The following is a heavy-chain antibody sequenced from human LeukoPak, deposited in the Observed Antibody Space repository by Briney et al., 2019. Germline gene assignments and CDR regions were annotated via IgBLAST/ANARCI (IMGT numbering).Heavy chain of an antibody. D-gene: IGHD6-13*01. CDR1: GFAFSYYT. J-gene: IGHJ5*02. CDR3: AKDRQLVQNWFDP. Sequence: PGGSLRLSCAASGFAFSYYTINWVRQAPGKGLEWVSSISGSSSSISNADSVMGRFTISRDNSKNSLYLQMNSLRAEDTAVYYCAKDRQLVQNWFDPWGQGTLVTVSS. CDR2: ISGSSSSI. V-gene: IGHV3-21*01.